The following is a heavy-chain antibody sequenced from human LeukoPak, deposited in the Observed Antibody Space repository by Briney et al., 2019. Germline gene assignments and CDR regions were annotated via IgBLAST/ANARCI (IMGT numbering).Heavy chain of an antibody. D-gene: IGHD2-15*01. V-gene: IGHV1-69*04. CDR2: IIPILGIA. J-gene: IGHJ1*01. CDR3: ARGVYCSGGSCSEYFQH. Sequence: SVKVSCKASGGTFSSYAISWVRQAPGQGLEWMGRIIPILGIANYAQKFQGRVTITADKSTSTAYMELSSLRSEDTAVYYCARGVYCSGGSCSEYFQHWGQGTLVTVSS. CDR1: GGTFSSYA.